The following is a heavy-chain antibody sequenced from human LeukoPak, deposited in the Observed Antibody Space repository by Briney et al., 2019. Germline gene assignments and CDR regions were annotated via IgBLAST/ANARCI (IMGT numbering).Heavy chain of an antibody. Sequence: ASVKVSCKASGGTFSSYAISWVRQAPGQGLEWMGGIIPIFGTANYAQKFQGGVTITADESTSTAYMELSSLRSEDTAVYYCARSKDIAVVVAASFDYWGQGTLVTVSS. J-gene: IGHJ4*02. V-gene: IGHV1-69*13. CDR2: IIPIFGTA. D-gene: IGHD2-15*01. CDR1: GGTFSSYA. CDR3: ARSKDIAVVVAASFDY.